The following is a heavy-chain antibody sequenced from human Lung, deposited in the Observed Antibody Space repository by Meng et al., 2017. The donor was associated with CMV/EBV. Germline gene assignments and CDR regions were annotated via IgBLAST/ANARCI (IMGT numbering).Heavy chain of an antibody. Sequence: GGSLRLSCAASGFTFRGSAIHWVRQASAKGLEWVGRIRSTANNYATAYVASVQGRFTISRDNSKNTLYLQMNSLRAEDTAVYYCAKDPVVLWQGGSYYFDYXGQGXLVTVSS. CDR2: IRSTANNYAT. CDR1: GFTFRGSA. J-gene: IGHJ4*02. V-gene: IGHV3-73*01. CDR3: AKDPVVLWQGGSYYFDY. D-gene: IGHD2-15*01.